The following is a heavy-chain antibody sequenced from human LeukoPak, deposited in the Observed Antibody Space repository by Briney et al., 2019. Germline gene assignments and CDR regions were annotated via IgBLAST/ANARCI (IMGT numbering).Heavy chain of an antibody. CDR2: ISAYNGNT. CDR1: GYTFTSYG. D-gene: IGHD1-7*01. CDR3: ARDVRGAGLELRKIDY. V-gene: IGHV1-18*01. J-gene: IGHJ4*02. Sequence: ASVKVSCKASGYTFTSYGISWVRQAPGQGLEWMGWISAYNGNTNYAQKLQGRVTMTTDTSTSTAYMELRSLRSDDTAVYYCARDVRGAGLELRKIDYWGQGTLVSVSS.